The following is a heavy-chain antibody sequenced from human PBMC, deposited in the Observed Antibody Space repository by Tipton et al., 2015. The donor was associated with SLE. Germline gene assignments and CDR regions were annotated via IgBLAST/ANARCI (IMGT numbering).Heavy chain of an antibody. CDR1: GGSINSDSYY. D-gene: IGHD4-11*01. Sequence: TLSLTCSVSGGSINSDSYYWGWIRQSPGKGLEWIGNIYFPGSTYYNLSLKSRLTISVDTSKNQFSLKLSSVTAVDTAVYYCARRTYYSNRRYYYMDVWGKGATVTVSS. CDR2: IYFPGST. J-gene: IGHJ6*03. CDR3: ARRTYYSNRRYYYMDV. V-gene: IGHV4-39*07.